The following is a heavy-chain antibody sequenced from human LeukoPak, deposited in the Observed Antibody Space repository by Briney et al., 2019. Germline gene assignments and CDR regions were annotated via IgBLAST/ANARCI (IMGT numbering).Heavy chain of an antibody. CDR3: AKQGGSFAVDFDY. Sequence: PSETLSLTCTVSGGSISSGDYYWSWIRQPPGKGLEWIGYIYYSGSTYYNPSLKSRVTISVDTSKNQFSLKLSSVTAADTAVYYCAKQGGSFAVDFDYWGQGTLVTVSS. V-gene: IGHV4-30-4*01. CDR2: IYYSGST. CDR1: GGSISSGDYY. J-gene: IGHJ4*02. D-gene: IGHD1-26*01.